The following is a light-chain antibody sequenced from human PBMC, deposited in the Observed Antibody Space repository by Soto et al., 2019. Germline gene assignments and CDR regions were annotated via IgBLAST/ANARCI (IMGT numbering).Light chain of an antibody. V-gene: IGLV1-40*01. CDR3: QSYDSSLSDVV. J-gene: IGLJ2*01. CDR1: SSNIGAGYD. Sequence: QSVLTQPPSVSGAPGQRVTISCTGISSNIGAGYDVHWYQQLPGTAPKLLIYGNSNRPSGVPDRFSGSKSGTSASLAITGLQAEDEADYYCQSYDSSLSDVVFGGGTKVTVL. CDR2: GNS.